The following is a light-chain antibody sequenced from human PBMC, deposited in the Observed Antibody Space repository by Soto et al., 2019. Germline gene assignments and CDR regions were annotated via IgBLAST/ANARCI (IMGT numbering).Light chain of an antibody. Sequence: QSVLTQPASVSGSPGQSITISCTVTSSDVGGYNYVSWYQQHPGKAPKLMIYDVSNRPSGVSNRFSGSKSGNTASLTISGLQAEDEADYYCSSYTSSSTGVFGTGTKVTVL. CDR3: SSYTSSSTGV. V-gene: IGLV2-14*01. CDR2: DVS. J-gene: IGLJ1*01. CDR1: SSDVGGYNY.